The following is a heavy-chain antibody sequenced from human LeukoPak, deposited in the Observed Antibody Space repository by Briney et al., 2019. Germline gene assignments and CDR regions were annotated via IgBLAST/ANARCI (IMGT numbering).Heavy chain of an antibody. Sequence: GGSLRLSCAASGFTFDDYAMHWVRQAPGKGLEWVSGISWNSGSIGYADSVKGRFTISRDNAKNSLYLQMNSLRAEDTALYYCAKAKSVVEAHPFDYWGQGTLVTVSS. CDR3: AKAKSVVEAHPFDY. J-gene: IGHJ4*02. V-gene: IGHV3-9*01. D-gene: IGHD1-26*01. CDR2: ISWNSGSI. CDR1: GFTFDDYA.